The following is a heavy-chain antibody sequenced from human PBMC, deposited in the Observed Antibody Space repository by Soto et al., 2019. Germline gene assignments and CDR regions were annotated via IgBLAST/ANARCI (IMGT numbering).Heavy chain of an antibody. Sequence: GASGKVSCKASGYTFASYAMGWRRLAPGQGLERMGWISAYNGNTNYAQKLQGRVTITRDPSASTAYLELSSLRSEDTAVDYCARGGDVVPVTAPLDHWG. CDR2: ISAYNGNT. CDR1: GYTFASYA. V-gene: IGHV1-18*01. D-gene: IGHD2-21*02. J-gene: IGHJ5*02. CDR3: ARGGDVVPVTAPLDH.